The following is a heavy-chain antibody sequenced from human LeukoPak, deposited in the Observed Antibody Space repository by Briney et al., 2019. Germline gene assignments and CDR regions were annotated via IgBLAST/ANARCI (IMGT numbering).Heavy chain of an antibody. CDR2: IYYSGST. D-gene: IGHD6-13*01. Sequence: GSIYYSGSTYYNPSLKSRVTISVDTSKNQFSLKLSSVTAADTAVYYCARDLAAEYAFDIWGQGTMVTVSS. CDR3: ARDLAAEYAFDI. J-gene: IGHJ3*02. V-gene: IGHV4-39*07.